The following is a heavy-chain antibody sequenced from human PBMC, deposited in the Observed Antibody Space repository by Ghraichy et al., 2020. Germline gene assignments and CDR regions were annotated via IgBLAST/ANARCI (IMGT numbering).Heavy chain of an antibody. CDR2: IYSGGTI. V-gene: IGHV3-66*01. D-gene: IGHD6-13*01. Sequence: LSLTCAGPGLAVSSNYLNWVRQAPGKGLEWVSVIYSGGTIYYADSVKGRFTISRDDSKNTLYLQMNSLRAEDTAVYYCARASSAAGGYYFDYWGQGILVTVSS. CDR3: ARASSAAGGYYFDY. J-gene: IGHJ4*02. CDR1: GLAVSSNY.